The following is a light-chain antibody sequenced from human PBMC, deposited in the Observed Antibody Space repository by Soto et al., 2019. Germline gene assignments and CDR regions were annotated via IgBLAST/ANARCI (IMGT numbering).Light chain of an antibody. CDR3: QQYNNWPPIT. Sequence: EIVMTQSPATLSVSPGARGPLSCRASQSVNSNLAWYQQQPGQAPRLLIYDASTRATGIPARFSGRGSGTEFTLTISRLQSEDFAVYYCQQYNNWPPITFGQGTRLEIK. V-gene: IGKV3-15*01. CDR1: QSVNSN. CDR2: DAS. J-gene: IGKJ5*01.